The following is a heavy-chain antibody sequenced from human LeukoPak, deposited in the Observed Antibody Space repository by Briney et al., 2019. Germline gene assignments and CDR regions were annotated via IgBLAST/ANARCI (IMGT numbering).Heavy chain of an antibody. V-gene: IGHV3-23*01. CDR3: AKTKGPFEV. CDR2: ISGSGGST. J-gene: IGHJ3*01. D-gene: IGHD2-8*01. CDR1: GFTFRSYA. Sequence: AGSLRLSCAASGFTFRSYAMSWVRQAPGKGLGWVSGISGSGGSTYYADSVKGRFIISRDNSKNTLFLQMNSLRAEYTAVYYCAKTKGPFEVWGQGTMVTVSS.